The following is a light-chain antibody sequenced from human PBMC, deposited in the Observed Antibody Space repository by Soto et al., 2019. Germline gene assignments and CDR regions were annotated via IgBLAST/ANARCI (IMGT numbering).Light chain of an antibody. J-gene: IGKJ4*01. CDR1: HDVSSK. V-gene: IGKV3-15*01. CDR3: QHYPNWART. Sequence: EIVMTQSPVTLSVSPGERVTLSCRASHDVSSKSALYQQKPGQAPRLLIYAASSRATGLPARFSGSGSGTEFSLTISSLQPEDFAIYYCQHYPNWARTFGGGPTVEIK. CDR2: AAS.